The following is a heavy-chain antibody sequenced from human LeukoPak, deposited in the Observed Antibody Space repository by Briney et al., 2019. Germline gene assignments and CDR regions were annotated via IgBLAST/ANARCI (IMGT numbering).Heavy chain of an antibody. CDR1: GLIFSSYE. Sequence: PGGPLRLTCAVSGLIFSSYEMNWVRQAPGKGLEWVSYITGRDSTTYYADSVKGRFTISRDSANNSLYLQMNCLRPEDTAVYYCARQAVTMVVANAFDIWGQGTMVTVSS. CDR3: ARQAVTMVVANAFDI. V-gene: IGHV3-48*03. J-gene: IGHJ3*02. CDR2: ITGRDSTT. D-gene: IGHD3-10*01.